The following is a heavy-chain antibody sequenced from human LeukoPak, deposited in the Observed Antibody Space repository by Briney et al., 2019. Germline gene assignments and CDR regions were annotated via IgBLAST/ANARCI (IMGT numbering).Heavy chain of an antibody. CDR3: ARDRSYYTFDY. D-gene: IGHD3-10*01. Sequence: SETLSLTCAVSGYSISTDYHWGWIRQPPGKGLEWIGAMHHSGSTYYNPSLKSRVTISVDTPKNQVSLKLNSVTAADTAVYYCARDRSYYTFDYWGQGTLVVVSA. CDR2: MHHSGST. CDR1: GYSISTDYH. J-gene: IGHJ4*02. V-gene: IGHV4-38-2*02.